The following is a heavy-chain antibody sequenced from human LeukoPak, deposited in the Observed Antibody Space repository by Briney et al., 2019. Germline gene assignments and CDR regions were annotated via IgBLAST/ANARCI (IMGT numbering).Heavy chain of an antibody. D-gene: IGHD3-22*01. J-gene: IGHJ4*02. CDR3: AKDLGYQYYYDSSALVPFGPLDY. V-gene: IGHV3-30*02. Sequence: QTGGSLRLSCAASGFTFSSYGMHWVRQAPGKGLEWVGFIRYDGSNKYYADSVKGRFTISRDNSKNTLYLQMNSLRAEDTAVYYCAKDLGYQYYYDSSALVPFGPLDYWGQGTLVTVSS. CDR2: IRYDGSNK. CDR1: GFTFSSYG.